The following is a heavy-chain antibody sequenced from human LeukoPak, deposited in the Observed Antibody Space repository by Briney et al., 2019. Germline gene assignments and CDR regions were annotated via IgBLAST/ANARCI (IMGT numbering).Heavy chain of an antibody. J-gene: IGHJ4*02. CDR2: ISSSSSSTI. CDR1: GFTFSTYS. D-gene: IGHD2-15*01. V-gene: IGHV3-48*04. Sequence: GGSLRLSCAASGFTFSTYSMNWVRQAPGKGLEWVSYISSSSSSTIYYADSVKGRFTISRDNAKDSLYLQMNSLRAEGTAVYYCARDRRPYCSGGSCYHDYWGQGTLVTVSS. CDR3: ARDRRPYCSGGSCYHDY.